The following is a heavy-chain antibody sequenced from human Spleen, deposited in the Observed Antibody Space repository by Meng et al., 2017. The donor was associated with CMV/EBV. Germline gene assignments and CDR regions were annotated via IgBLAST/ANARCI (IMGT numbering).Heavy chain of an antibody. V-gene: IGHV4-34*01. D-gene: IGHD2-2*01. CDR1: GFPFSRDW. J-gene: IGHJ5*02. Sequence: ESLKISCAASGFPFSRDWMSWIRQPPGKGLEWIGEINHSGSTNYNPSLKSRVTISVDTSKNQFSLKLSSVTAADTAVYYCARVGPYQLLFGATNWFDPWGQGTLVTVSS. CDR2: INHSGST. CDR3: ARVGPYQLLFGATNWFDP.